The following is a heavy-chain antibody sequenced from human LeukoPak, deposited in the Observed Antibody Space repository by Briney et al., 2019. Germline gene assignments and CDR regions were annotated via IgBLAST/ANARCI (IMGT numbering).Heavy chain of an antibody. CDR3: AKGIDYSVTTGVFDI. CDR2: ISWNSGSI. V-gene: IGHV3-9*03. Sequence: PGGSLRLSCVASGFTFDYYAMYWVRQAPGKGLEWVSGISWNSGSIGYADSVKGRFTISRDNAKNSLYLQMNSLRAEDMALYYCAKGIDYSVTTGVFDIWGQGTMVTVSS. J-gene: IGHJ3*02. D-gene: IGHD4-11*01. CDR1: GFTFDYYA.